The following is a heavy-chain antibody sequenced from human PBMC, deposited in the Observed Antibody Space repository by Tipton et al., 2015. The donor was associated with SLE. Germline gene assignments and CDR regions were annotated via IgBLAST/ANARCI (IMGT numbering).Heavy chain of an antibody. D-gene: IGHD6-13*01. CDR3: AGALYSSSWYPHYYYGMDV. CDR2: MNPNSGGT. Sequence: QLVQSGPEVKKPGASVKVSCKASGYIFTNYDINWVRQAPGQGLEWMGWMNPNSGGTNYAQKFKARVTMTRDTSNSTAYMELSRLRSDDTAVYYCAGALYSSSWYPHYYYGMDVWGLGTMVTVSS. V-gene: IGHV1-2*02. J-gene: IGHJ6*02. CDR1: GYIFTNYD.